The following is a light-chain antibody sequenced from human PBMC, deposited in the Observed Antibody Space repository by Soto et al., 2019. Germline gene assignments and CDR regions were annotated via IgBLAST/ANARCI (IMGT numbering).Light chain of an antibody. CDR1: QSVNSY. CDR3: EPRSKWPRA. CDR2: DAS. Sequence: EIVLTQSPATLSLSPGERATLSCRASQSVNSYLAWYQQKAGQAPRLLIYDASKRATGIPARFSGSGSGTDFPLTIRSLEPEDFAVYYFEPRSKWPRAFGGGTKVEI. V-gene: IGKV3-11*01. J-gene: IGKJ4*01.